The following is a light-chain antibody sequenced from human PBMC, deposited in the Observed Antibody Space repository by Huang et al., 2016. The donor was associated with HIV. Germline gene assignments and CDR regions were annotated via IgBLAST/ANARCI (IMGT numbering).Light chain of an antibody. CDR2: GAS. J-gene: IGKJ4*01. Sequence: IILTQSPATLSVSPGEVATLSSRASQSIATTLALYQQGPGQAPTLLVYGASTRATGVPVRFSGSGSGTQFNLTLSSLQSEDVATYYCQHYSNWPPLTFGGGTKV. CDR1: QSIATT. CDR3: QHYSNWPPLT. V-gene: IGKV3-15*01.